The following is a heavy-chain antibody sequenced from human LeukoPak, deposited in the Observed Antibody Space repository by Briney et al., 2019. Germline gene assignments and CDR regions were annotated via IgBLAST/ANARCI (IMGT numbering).Heavy chain of an antibody. CDR1: GDSVSSNSAA. Sequence: SQTLSLTCAISGDSVSSNSAAWNWIRQSPSRGLEWLGRTYYRSKWYNDYAVSVKSRITIDPDTSKNQFSLQLNSVTPEDTAVYYCARGSGYSSGPLWYYYGMDVWGQGTTVTVSS. CDR2: TYYRSKWYN. D-gene: IGHD6-19*01. CDR3: ARGSGYSSGPLWYYYGMDV. J-gene: IGHJ6*02. V-gene: IGHV6-1*01.